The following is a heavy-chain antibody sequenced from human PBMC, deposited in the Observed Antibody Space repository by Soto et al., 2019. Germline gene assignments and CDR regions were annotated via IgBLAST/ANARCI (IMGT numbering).Heavy chain of an antibody. CDR1: GFTFSSYG. CDR3: ARDRGGYGDYYFDY. J-gene: IGHJ4*02. CDR2: IWYDGSNK. V-gene: IGHV3-33*01. Sequence: GGSLRLSCAASGFTFSSYGMHWVRQAPGKGLEWVAVIWYDGSNKYYADSVKGRFTISRDNSKNALYLQMNSLRAEDTAVYYCARDRGGYGDYYFDYWGQGTLVTVSS. D-gene: IGHD4-17*01.